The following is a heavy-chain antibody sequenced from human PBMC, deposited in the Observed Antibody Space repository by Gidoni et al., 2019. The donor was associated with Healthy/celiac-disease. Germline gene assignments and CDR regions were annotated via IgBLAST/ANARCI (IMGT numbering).Heavy chain of an antibody. CDR3: ARGYQLLSGRPYNWFDP. J-gene: IGHJ5*02. CDR2: INPNSGGT. Sequence: QVQLVQSGAEVKKPGASVKVSCKASGYTFTGYYMHWVRQAPGQGLEWMGRINPNSGGTNYAQKFQGRVTMTRDTSISTAYMELSRLRSDDTAVYYCARGYQLLSGRPYNWFDPWGQGTLVTVSS. CDR1: GYTFTGYY. V-gene: IGHV1-2*06. D-gene: IGHD2-2*01.